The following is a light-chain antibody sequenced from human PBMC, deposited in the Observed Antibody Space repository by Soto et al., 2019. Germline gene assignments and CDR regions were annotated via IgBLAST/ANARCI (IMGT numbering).Light chain of an antibody. J-gene: IGKJ1*01. Sequence: DIQMTQSPSTLSASVGDRVTITCRASQSISRWLAWHQQKPGKAPRLLIYDASNLRRGVPSRFSGSGSGTEFTLTITSLQPEDFATYYCQQYNAYSGMFGQGTKVDIK. CDR3: QQYNAYSGM. CDR2: DAS. CDR1: QSISRW. V-gene: IGKV1-5*01.